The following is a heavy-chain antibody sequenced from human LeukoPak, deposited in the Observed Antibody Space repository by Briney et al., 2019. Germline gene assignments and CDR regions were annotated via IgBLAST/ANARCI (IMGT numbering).Heavy chain of an antibody. CDR1: GFTFSSYG. D-gene: IGHD2-21*02. CDR3: ARDKGVVVTAIGYFDY. V-gene: IGHV3-33*01. Sequence: GGSLRLSCAASGFTFSSYGMHWVRQAPGKGLVWVAVIWYDGSNKYYADSVKGRFTISRDNSKNTLYLQMNSLRAEDTAVYYCARDKGVVVTAIGYFDYWGQGTLVTVSS. CDR2: IWYDGSNK. J-gene: IGHJ4*02.